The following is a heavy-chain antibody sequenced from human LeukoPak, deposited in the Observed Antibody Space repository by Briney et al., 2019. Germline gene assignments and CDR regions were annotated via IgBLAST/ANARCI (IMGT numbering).Heavy chain of an antibody. Sequence: SETLSLTCAVSGGSISSTNWWSWVRQPPGKGLEWIGEIYHSGSTNYNPSLKSRVTFSADKSKNQFSLKLTYVTAADTAVYYCARDRMGVRAFDYWGQGTLVTVSS. CDR2: IYHSGST. CDR3: ARDRMGVRAFDY. J-gene: IGHJ4*02. CDR1: GGSISSTNW. V-gene: IGHV4-4*02. D-gene: IGHD3-10*01.